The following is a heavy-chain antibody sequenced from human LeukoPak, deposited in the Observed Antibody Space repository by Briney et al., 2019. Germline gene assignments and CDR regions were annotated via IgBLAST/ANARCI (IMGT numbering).Heavy chain of an antibody. CDR3: ATNLIGAGEYFQQ. D-gene: IGHD2/OR15-2a*01. CDR1: GLRFSDYY. CDR2: ISSGGDIM. V-gene: IGHV3-11*01. Sequence: PGGSLRLSCAASGLRFSDYYVSWIRQAPGKGLQWVSYISSGGDIMHYADSVKGRFTSSRDNAKDSGYLEMNSLGAEDTAVYYCATNLIGAGEYFQQWGQGTLVTVSS. J-gene: IGHJ1*01.